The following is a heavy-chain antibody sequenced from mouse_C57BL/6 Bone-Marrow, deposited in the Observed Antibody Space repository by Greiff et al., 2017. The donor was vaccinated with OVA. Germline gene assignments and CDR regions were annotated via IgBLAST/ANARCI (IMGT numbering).Heavy chain of an antibody. CDR3: TIHYYGSSYETY. J-gene: IGHJ3*01. CDR1: GFNIKDDY. Sequence: VQLKESGAELVRPGASVKLSCTASGFNIKDDYMHWVKQRPEQGLEWIGWIDPENGDTEYASKFQGKATITADTSSNTAYLQLSSLTSEDTAVYYCTIHYYGSSYETYWGQGTLVTVSA. D-gene: IGHD1-1*01. CDR2: IDPENGDT. V-gene: IGHV14-4*01.